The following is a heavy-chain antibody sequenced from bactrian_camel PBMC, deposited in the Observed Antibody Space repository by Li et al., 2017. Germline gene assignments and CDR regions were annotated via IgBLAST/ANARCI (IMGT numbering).Heavy chain of an antibody. J-gene: IGHJ4*01. CDR1: KLAYSRTC. CDR3: AAGPFCRHVLTATPQTI. Sequence: HVQLVESGGGSVQAGGSLRLSCQASKLAYSRTCMGWFRQAQGQEREGLACIERRGRIHYAASVKGRFTISQDNAKNTIYLQMNDLKPEDTAVYYCAAGPFCRHVLTATPQTIRGQGTQVTVS. V-gene: IGHV3S55*01. D-gene: IGHD4*01. CDR2: IERRGRI.